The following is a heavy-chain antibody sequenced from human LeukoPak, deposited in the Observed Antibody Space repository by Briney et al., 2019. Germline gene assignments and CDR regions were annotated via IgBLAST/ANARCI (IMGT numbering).Heavy chain of an antibody. D-gene: IGHD3-10*01. Sequence: ASVKVSCKASGYTFTSYGISWVRQAPGQGLEWMGWISAYNGNTNYAQKLQGRVTMTTDTSTSTAYMELRSLRSDDTAVYYRAREKGRASKGGYYGSGSYSRWFDPWGQGTLVTVSS. CDR1: GYTFTSYG. V-gene: IGHV1-18*01. CDR2: ISAYNGNT. CDR3: AREKGRASKGGYYGSGSYSRWFDP. J-gene: IGHJ5*02.